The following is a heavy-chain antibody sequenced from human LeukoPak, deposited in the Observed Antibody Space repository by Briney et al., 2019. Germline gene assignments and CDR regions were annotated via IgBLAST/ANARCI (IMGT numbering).Heavy chain of an antibody. V-gene: IGHV4-59*01. Sequence: PSETLSLTCSVSGVSISSYYWSWIRQSPGKGLEWIGYISYSGGANYNPSLKCRVIISLDTSKNQFSLQLSSVTAADTAVYYCVRGERLGGDYWGHGILVTVSS. CDR2: ISYSGGA. CDR3: VRGERLGGDY. CDR1: GVSISSYY. D-gene: IGHD6-25*01. J-gene: IGHJ4*01.